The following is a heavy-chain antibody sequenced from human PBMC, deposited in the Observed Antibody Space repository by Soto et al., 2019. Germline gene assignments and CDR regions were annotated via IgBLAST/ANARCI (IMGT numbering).Heavy chain of an antibody. Sequence: PGGSLRLSSTASGVNFRSYSMNWVRQAPGKGLEWVSSISGSGGSQSYADSVQGRFTISRDNSKNTLYLQMNSLRAEGTAVYYCARDGVGSYDFWSGYHDFDYWGQGTLVTVSS. CDR2: ISGSGGSQ. CDR1: GVNFRSYS. D-gene: IGHD3-3*01. V-gene: IGHV3-23*01. CDR3: ARDGVGSYDFWSGYHDFDY. J-gene: IGHJ4*02.